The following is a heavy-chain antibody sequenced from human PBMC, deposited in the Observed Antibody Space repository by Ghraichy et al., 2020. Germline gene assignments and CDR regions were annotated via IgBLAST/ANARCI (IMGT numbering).Heavy chain of an antibody. CDR3: AGDCSGAICYSEASGAGYYYGMDV. CDR2: IYYSGST. V-gene: IGHV4-31*03. Sequence: SETLSLTCTVSGGSISSGDYYWSWIRQHPGKGLEWIGYIYYSGSTYYIPSLKGRVSISVDTSKNQFSLKLSSVTAADTAVYYCAGDCSGAICYSEASGAGYYYGMDVWGQGTTVTVSS. CDR1: GGSISSGDYY. J-gene: IGHJ6*02. D-gene: IGHD2-15*01.